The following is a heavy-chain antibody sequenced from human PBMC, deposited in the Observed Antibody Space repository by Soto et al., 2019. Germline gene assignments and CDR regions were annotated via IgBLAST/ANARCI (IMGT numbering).Heavy chain of an antibody. CDR1: GYTFTSYA. CDR3: AKSIVAVTALAY. Sequence: QVQLVQSGAEEKKPGASVKVSCKASGYTFTSYAMHWVRQAPGQRLEWMGWINAGNGNTKYSQKFQGRVTITRDTTANTTYMELSSLRSEDTAVYYAAKSIVAVTALAYWGPGTLVTVSS. CDR2: INAGNGNT. J-gene: IGHJ4*02. V-gene: IGHV1-3*05. D-gene: IGHD2-21*02.